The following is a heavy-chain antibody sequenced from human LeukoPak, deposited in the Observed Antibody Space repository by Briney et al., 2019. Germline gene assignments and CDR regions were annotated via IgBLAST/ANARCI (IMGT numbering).Heavy chain of an antibody. J-gene: IGHJ4*02. D-gene: IGHD3-3*01. V-gene: IGHV1-18*01. CDR2: ISAYNGNI. CDR3: ASMSGYYPSYYFDY. Sequence: ASVKVSCKASGYTFTSYGITWVRQAPGQGLEWLGWISAYNGNIDYAQKLQGRVTLTTDTSTSTAYMEVRSLRSDDTAVYYCASMSGYYPSYYFDYWGQGTLVTVSS. CDR1: GYTFTSYG.